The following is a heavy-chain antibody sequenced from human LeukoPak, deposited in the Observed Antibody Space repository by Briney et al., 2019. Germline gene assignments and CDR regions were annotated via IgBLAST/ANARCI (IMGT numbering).Heavy chain of an antibody. Sequence: SVKVSCKASGGTFSSYAISWVRQAPGQGLEWMGRIIPILGIANYAQKFQGRVTITADRSTSTAYMELSSLRSEDTAVYYCARACSGGSCYISDWGQGTLVTVSS. V-gene: IGHV1-69*04. D-gene: IGHD2-15*01. CDR3: ARACSGGSCYISD. CDR2: IIPILGIA. J-gene: IGHJ4*02. CDR1: GGTFSSYA.